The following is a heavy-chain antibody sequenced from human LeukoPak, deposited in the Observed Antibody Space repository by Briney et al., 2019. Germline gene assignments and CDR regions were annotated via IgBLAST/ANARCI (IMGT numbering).Heavy chain of an antibody. V-gene: IGHV4-34*01. J-gene: IGHJ4*02. CDR2: INHSGST. Sequence: MPSETLSLXCAVYGGSFSGYYWSWIRQPPGKGLEWIGEINHSGSTNYNPSLKSRVTISVDTSKNQFSLKLSSVTAADTAVYYCARDEMATIGRALDYWGQGTLVTVSS. CDR3: ARDEMATIGRALDY. CDR1: GGSFSGYY. D-gene: IGHD5-24*01.